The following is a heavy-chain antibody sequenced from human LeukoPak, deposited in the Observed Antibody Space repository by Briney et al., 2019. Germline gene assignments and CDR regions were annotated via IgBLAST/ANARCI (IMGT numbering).Heavy chain of an antibody. V-gene: IGHV3-7*01. D-gene: IGHD4-17*01. Sequence: GGSLRLSCAAPGFTFSSYWMSWVRQAPGKGLEWVANIKQDGSEKYYVDSVKGRFTISRDNAKNSLYLQMNSLRAEDTAVYYGAREYDGDYGRNDYWGQGTLVTVSS. J-gene: IGHJ4*02. CDR3: AREYDGDYGRNDY. CDR2: IKQDGSEK. CDR1: GFTFSSYW.